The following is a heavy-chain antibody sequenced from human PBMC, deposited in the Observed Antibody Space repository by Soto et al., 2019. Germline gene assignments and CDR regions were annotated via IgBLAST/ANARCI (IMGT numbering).Heavy chain of an antibody. J-gene: IGHJ6*03. Sequence: ASVKVSCKASGYTFTSYDINWVRQATGQGLEWMGWMNPNSGNTGYAQKFQGRVTMTRNTSISTAYMELSSLRSEDTAVYYCARGHIGYWHLFYYYMDVWGKGTTVTVSS. CDR2: MNPNSGNT. V-gene: IGHV1-8*01. D-gene: IGHD3-3*02. CDR1: GYTFTSYD. CDR3: ARGHIGYWHLFYYYMDV.